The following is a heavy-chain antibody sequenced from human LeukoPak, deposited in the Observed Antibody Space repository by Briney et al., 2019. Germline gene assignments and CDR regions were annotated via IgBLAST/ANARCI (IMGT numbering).Heavy chain of an antibody. CDR3: ARGGGGSYLRSGIDY. CDR1: GYTFTSYY. J-gene: IGHJ4*02. D-gene: IGHD1-26*01. CDR2: INPSGGST. Sequence: GASVTVSCKASGYTFTSYYMHWVRQAPGQGLEWMGIINPSGGSTSYAQKFQGRVTMTRDMSTSTVYMELSSLRSEDTAVYYCARGGGGSYLRSGIDYWGQGTLVTVSS. V-gene: IGHV1-46*01.